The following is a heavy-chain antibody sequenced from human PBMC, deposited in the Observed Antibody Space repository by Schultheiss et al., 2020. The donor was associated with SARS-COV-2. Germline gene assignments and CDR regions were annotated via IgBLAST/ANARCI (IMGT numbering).Heavy chain of an antibody. J-gene: IGHJ4*02. Sequence: SQTLSLTCSVSGGSVSSGSYYWTWIRQPPGKGLEWIGYIYYSGSTNYNPSLKSRVTISVDTSKNQFSLKLSSVTAADTAVYYCASKVRDIWSGRYKNHFDSWGQGTLVTVSS. V-gene: IGHV4-61*01. CDR1: GGSVSSGSYY. CDR2: IYYSGST. D-gene: IGHD3-3*01. CDR3: ASKVRDIWSGRYKNHFDS.